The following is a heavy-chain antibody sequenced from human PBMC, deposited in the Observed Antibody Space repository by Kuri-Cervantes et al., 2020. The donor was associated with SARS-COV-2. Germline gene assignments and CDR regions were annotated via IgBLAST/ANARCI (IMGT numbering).Heavy chain of an antibody. V-gene: IGHV4-4*02. J-gene: IGHJ4*02. CDR3: ARDQGGSTRHFDY. D-gene: IGHD2-2*01. CDR2: IYHSGST. CDR1: GGSISSSNW. Sequence: SCAVSGGSISSSNWWSWVRQPPGKGLEWIGEIYHSGSTNYNPSLKSRVTISVDKSKNQVSLEVTSVTAEDTAVYYCARDQGGSTRHFDYWGQGTLVTVSS.